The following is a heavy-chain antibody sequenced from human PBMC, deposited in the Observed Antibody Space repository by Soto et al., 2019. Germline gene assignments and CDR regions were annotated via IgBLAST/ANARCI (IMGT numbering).Heavy chain of an antibody. Sequence: QVQLVQSGAEVKKPGASVKVSCKASGYTFTSYGISWVRQAPGQGLEWMGWISAYNGNTNYAQKLQGRVTMTTDTSTSTAYMELRSLRSDDTAVYYCARDRGPKYYYDSSGYYGMDVWGQGTTVTVSS. V-gene: IGHV1-18*04. CDR1: GYTFTSYG. CDR2: ISAYNGNT. CDR3: ARDRGPKYYYDSSGYYGMDV. J-gene: IGHJ6*02. D-gene: IGHD3-22*01.